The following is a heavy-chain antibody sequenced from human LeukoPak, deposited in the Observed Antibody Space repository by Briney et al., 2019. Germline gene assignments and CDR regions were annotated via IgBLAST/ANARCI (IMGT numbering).Heavy chain of an antibody. V-gene: IGHV1-2*02. J-gene: IGHJ3*02. Sequence: GASVTVSCKASGYTFTGYYMHWVRQAPGQGLEWMGWINPNSGGTNYAQKFQGRVTMTRDTSISTAYMELSRLRSDDTAVYYCARESVGAILDAFDIWGQGTMVTVSS. CDR3: ARESVGAILDAFDI. CDR2: INPNSGGT. D-gene: IGHD1-26*01. CDR1: GYTFTGYY.